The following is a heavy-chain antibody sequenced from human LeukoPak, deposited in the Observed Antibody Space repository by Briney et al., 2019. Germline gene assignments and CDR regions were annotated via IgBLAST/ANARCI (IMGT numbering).Heavy chain of an antibody. Sequence: SETLSLTCTVADGSITSDHWSWVRQPPGKGLQWLGYICHSGSPHYNPSLKSRLTLSVDTSRSQISLKLDSVTAADTAVYFCARHSQSYGPYNGFDPWGQGALVTVSS. V-gene: IGHV4-59*08. CDR1: DGSITSDH. CDR2: ICHSGSP. J-gene: IGHJ5*01. D-gene: IGHD3-16*01. CDR3: ARHSQSYGPYNGFDP.